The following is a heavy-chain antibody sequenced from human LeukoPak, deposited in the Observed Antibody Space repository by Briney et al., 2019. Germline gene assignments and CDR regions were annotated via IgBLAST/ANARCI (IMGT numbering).Heavy chain of an antibody. CDR2: IKQDGSEK. CDR1: GFTFSSHW. J-gene: IGHJ4*02. Sequence: GGSLRLSCAASGFTFSSHWMSWVRQAPGKGLEWVANIKQDGSEKYYVDSVKGRFTISRDNAKNSLYLQMNSLRAEDTAVYYCARDTDDGYSYGSFDYWGQGTLVTVSS. CDR3: ARDTDDGYSYGSFDY. D-gene: IGHD5-18*01. V-gene: IGHV3-7*01.